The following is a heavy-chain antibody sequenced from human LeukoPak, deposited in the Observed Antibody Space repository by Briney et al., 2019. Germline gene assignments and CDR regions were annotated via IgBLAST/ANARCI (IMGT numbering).Heavy chain of an antibody. D-gene: IGHD3-3*01. J-gene: IGHJ5*02. CDR2: INPNSGGT. Sequence: ASVKVSCKASGYTFTGYYMHWVRQAPGQGLEWMGWINPNSGGTNYAQKFQGRVTMTRDTSISTAYMELSRLRSDDTAVYYCARGRLYRYGEANNWFDPWGQGTLVTVSS. CDR3: ARGRLYRYGEANNWFDP. CDR1: GYTFTGYY. V-gene: IGHV1-2*02.